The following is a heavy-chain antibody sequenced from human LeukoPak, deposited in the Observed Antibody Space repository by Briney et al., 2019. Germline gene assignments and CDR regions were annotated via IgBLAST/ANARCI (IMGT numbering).Heavy chain of an antibody. CDR3: ARDLLYGSGSYSDY. Sequence: GGSLRLSCAASGFTVSSNYMSWVRQAPGKGPEWVSIIYSGGNTYYADSVKGRFTISRDNPKNTLYLQMNTLRAEDTAVYYCARDLLYGSGSYSDYWGQGTLVTVSS. J-gene: IGHJ4*02. D-gene: IGHD3-10*01. CDR2: IYSGGNT. CDR1: GFTVSSNY. V-gene: IGHV3-66*01.